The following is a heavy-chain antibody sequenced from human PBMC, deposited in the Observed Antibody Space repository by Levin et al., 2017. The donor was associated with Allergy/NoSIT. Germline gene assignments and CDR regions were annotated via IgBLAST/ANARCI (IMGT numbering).Heavy chain of an antibody. J-gene: IGHJ3*02. D-gene: IGHD1-14*01. CDR1: GGSISSSSYY. V-gene: IGHV4-39*07. Sequence: PSETLSLTCTVSGGSISSSSYYWGWIRQPPGKGLEWIGSIYYSGSTYYNPSLKSRVTISVDTSKNQFSLKLSSVTAADTAVYYCARGPAGPDDAFDIWGQGTMVTVSS. CDR2: IYYSGST. CDR3: ARGPAGPDDAFDI.